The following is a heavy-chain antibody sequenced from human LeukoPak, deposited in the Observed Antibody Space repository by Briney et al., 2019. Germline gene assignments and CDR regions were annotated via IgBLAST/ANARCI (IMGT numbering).Heavy chain of an antibody. CDR3: ARTDSHYYFDY. J-gene: IGHJ4*02. V-gene: IGHV4-30-4*08. D-gene: IGHD3-3*01. CDR2: IYYSGST. CDR1: GGSLSSGDYY. Sequence: SETLSLTCTVSGGSLSSGDYYWSRIRQPPGKGLEWIGYIYYSGSTYCNPSLKSRVTISVDTSKNQFSLKLSSVTAADAAVYYCARTDSHYYFDYWGQGTLVTVSS.